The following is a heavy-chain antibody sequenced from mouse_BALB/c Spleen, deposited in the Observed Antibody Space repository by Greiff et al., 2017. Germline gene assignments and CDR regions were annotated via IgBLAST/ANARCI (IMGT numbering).Heavy chain of an antibody. CDR2: INPSSGYT. CDR3: ANSPYWYFDV. CDR1: GYTFTSYT. V-gene: IGHV1-4*02. Sequence: VQLQESAAELARPGASVKMSCKASGYTFTSYTMHWVKQRPGQGLEWIGYINPSSGYTEYNQKFKDKTTLTADKSSSTAYMQLSSLTSEDSAVYYCANSPYWYFDVWGAGTTVTVSS. J-gene: IGHJ1*01.